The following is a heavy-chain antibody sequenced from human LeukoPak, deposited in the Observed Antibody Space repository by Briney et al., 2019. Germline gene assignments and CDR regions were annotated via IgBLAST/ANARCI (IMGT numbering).Heavy chain of an antibody. CDR2: FLYSGTT. CDR1: GGSISGSSYY. J-gene: IGHJ4*02. D-gene: IGHD3-22*01. Sequence: SETLSLTCTVSGGSISGSSYYWGWIRQSPGKGLEWIGSFLYSGTTYYNPSLKSRVTMSVDTSTNQLSLMLSSVTAADTAVYYCARHSNYYESGGPLDYWGQGTLVTVSS. CDR3: ARHSNYYESGGPLDY. V-gene: IGHV4-39*01.